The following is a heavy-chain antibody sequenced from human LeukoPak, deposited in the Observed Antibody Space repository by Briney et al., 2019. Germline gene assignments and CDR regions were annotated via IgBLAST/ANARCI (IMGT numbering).Heavy chain of an antibody. Sequence: ASVKVSCKASGYTFTGYYMHWVRQAPGQGLEWMGWINPNSGGTNYAQKFQGRVTMTRDTSISTAYMELSRLRSDDTAVYYCATRFRSGTSNNWFDPWGQGTLVTVSS. D-gene: IGHD1-7*01. CDR1: GYTFTGYY. J-gene: IGHJ5*02. V-gene: IGHV1-2*02. CDR3: ATRFRSGTSNNWFDP. CDR2: INPNSGGT.